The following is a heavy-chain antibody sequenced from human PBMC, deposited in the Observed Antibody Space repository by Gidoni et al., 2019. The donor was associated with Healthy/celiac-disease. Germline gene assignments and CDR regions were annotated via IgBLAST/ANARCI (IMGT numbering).Heavy chain of an antibody. CDR3: ARGAYGDYVYDY. V-gene: IGHV4-61*02. CDR2: IYTRGRT. J-gene: IGHJ4*02. CDR1: GGPISSGSYY. Sequence: QVQLQESGTGLVKPSQTLSLTCTVSGGPISSGSYYWSWSWQLAGKGLEWIGRIYTRGRTNYNPSLKRRVTISVDTSKNQFSLKLSSVTAADTAVYYCARGAYGDYVYDYWGQGTLVTVSS. D-gene: IGHD4-17*01.